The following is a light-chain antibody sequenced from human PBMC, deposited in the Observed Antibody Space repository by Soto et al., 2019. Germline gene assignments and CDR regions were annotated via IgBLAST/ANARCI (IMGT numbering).Light chain of an antibody. CDR3: QQYGSSPTWT. CDR1: QSVSRSY. CDR2: GAS. V-gene: IGKV3-20*01. J-gene: IGKJ1*01. Sequence: EIVLPPSPGTLSFYPGARATLSCGASQSVSRSYLAWYQQKPGLAPRLIIYGASTRATGIPDRFSGSGSGTDFTLTISRLEPEDSAVYYCQQYGSSPTWTFGQGTKVDIK.